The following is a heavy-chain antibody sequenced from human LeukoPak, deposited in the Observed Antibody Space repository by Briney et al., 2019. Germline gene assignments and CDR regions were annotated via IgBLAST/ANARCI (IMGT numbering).Heavy chain of an antibody. J-gene: IGHJ5*02. Sequence: GASVKVSCKASGGTFSSYAISWVRQAPGQGLEWMGRIIPILGIANYAQKFQGRVTITADESTSTAYMELSSLRSEDTAVYYCARAAAGTGWFDPWGQGTLVTVSS. CDR1: GGTFSSYA. CDR3: ARAAAGTGWFDP. V-gene: IGHV1-69*04. D-gene: IGHD6-13*01. CDR2: IIPILGIA.